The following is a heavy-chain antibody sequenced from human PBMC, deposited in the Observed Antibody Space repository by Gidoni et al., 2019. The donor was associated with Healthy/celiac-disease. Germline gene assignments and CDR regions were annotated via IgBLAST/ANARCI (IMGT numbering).Heavy chain of an antibody. D-gene: IGHD3-22*01. CDR3: ARGLHSSGYLYYFDY. Sequence: QVQLQQCGPGLLRPSATLYLTCAVHGRSFRGTYWSWIRQPPGKGLEWIGEINHSGSTNYNPSLKRRVTISVDTSKTQFSLKLSSVTAADTAVYYCARGLHSSGYLYYFDYWGQGTLVTVSS. CDR1: GRSFRGTY. V-gene: IGHV4-34*01. CDR2: INHSGST. J-gene: IGHJ4*02.